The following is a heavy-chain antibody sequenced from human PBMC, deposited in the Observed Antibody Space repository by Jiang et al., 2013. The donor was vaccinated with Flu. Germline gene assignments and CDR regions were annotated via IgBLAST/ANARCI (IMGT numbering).Heavy chain of an antibody. J-gene: IGHJ4*02. CDR2: INHSGST. V-gene: IGHV4-34*01. CDR1: GGSFSGYY. CDR3: ARFERRGYYYAPFDY. Sequence: VLLKPSETLSLTCAVYGGSFSGYYWSWIRQPPGKGLEWIGEINHSGSTNYNPSLKSRVTISVDTSKNQFSLKLSSVTAADTAVYYCARFERRGYYYAPFDYWGQGTLVTVSS. D-gene: IGHD3-22*01.